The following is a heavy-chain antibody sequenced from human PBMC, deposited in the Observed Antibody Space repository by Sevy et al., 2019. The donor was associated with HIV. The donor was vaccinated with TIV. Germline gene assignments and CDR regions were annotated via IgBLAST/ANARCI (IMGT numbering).Heavy chain of an antibody. Sequence: SQTLSLTCAISGDSVSSNSAAWNWIRQSPSRGLEWLGRTYYRSKWYNDYAVSVKSRLTINPDTSKNQFSLQLNSVTPEDTAVYYCARVLKYYDFWSGYYKGFDYWGQGTLVTVSS. CDR1: GDSVSSNSAA. J-gene: IGHJ4*02. CDR3: ARVLKYYDFWSGYYKGFDY. D-gene: IGHD3-3*01. CDR2: TYYRSKWYN. V-gene: IGHV6-1*01.